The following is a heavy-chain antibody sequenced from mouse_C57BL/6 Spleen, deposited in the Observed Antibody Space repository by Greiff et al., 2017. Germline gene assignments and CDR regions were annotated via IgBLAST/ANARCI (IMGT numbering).Heavy chain of an antibody. J-gene: IGHJ2*01. CDR1: GYTFTGYW. CDR2: ILPGSGST. CDR3: ARKTFHFDY. Sequence: VQLQQSGAELMKPGASVKLSCKATGYTFTGYWIEWVKQRPGHGLEWIGEILPGSGSTNYTAKFKGKATFTADPSSNTAYMQLSSLTTEDSAFYYCARKTFHFDYWGQGTTLTASS. V-gene: IGHV1-9*01.